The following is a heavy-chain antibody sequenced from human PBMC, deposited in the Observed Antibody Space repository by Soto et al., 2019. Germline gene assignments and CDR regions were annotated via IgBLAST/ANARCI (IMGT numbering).Heavy chain of an antibody. CDR1: GLTVSSNF. J-gene: IGHJ6*02. Sequence: EVQLVESGGGLTQPGGSLRLSCAASGLTVSSNFMNWVRQAPGKGLEWVSVIYSGGSTYYADSVKGRFTISRDKSQNTLYLQMNSLRAEDTAVYYCAREGYGMDVWGQGTTVIVSS. V-gene: IGHV3-53*01. CDR2: IYSGGST. CDR3: AREGYGMDV.